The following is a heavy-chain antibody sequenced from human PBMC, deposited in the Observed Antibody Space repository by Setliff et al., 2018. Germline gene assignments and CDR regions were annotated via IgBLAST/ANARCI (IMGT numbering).Heavy chain of an antibody. J-gene: IGHJ4*02. CDR2: INPNSGGT. V-gene: IGHV1-8*02. CDR1: GGTFSSYD. CDR3: AKGGGSGFGLDYLES. Sequence: ASVKVSCKASGGTFSSYDINWVRQATGQGLEWMGWINPNSGGTNYAQKFQGRVTMTRNTSISTAYMDLSSLRFEDTAVYYCAKGGGSGFGLDYLESWGQGTLVTVS. D-gene: IGHD3-3*01.